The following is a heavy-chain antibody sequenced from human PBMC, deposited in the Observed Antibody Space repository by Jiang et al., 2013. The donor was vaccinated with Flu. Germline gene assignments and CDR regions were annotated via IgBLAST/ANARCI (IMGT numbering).Heavy chain of an antibody. Sequence: SISSYYWSWIRQPHGRDWSGLGISITWEHQLQPSLKSRVTISVDTSKNQFSLKLSSVTAADTAVYYCARDRPAPKYYYYYGMDVWGQGTTVTVSS. V-gene: IGHV4-59*12. CDR1: SISSYY. CDR2: SITWEH. CDR3: ARDRPAPKYYYYYGMDV. J-gene: IGHJ6*02. D-gene: IGHD6-6*01.